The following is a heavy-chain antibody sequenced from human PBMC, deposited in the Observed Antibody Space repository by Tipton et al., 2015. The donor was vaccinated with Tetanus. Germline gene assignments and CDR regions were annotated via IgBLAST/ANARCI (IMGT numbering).Heavy chain of an antibody. V-gene: IGHV1-18*01. Sequence: QSGPEVKKPGASVKVSCRASGYTFTSYGITWVRQAPGQGLEWMGWISAYNGDANYAQQLQGRVTMTTDKSTSTTYMELRCLRSDDTAVYYCARYSILGAYARPNYNYGMDVWGQGTTVTVFS. J-gene: IGHJ6*02. D-gene: IGHD3-3*01. CDR3: ARYSILGAYARPNYNYGMDV. CDR1: GYTFTSYG. CDR2: ISAYNGDA.